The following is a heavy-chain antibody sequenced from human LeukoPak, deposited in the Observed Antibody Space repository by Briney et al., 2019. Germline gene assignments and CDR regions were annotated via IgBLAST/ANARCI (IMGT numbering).Heavy chain of an antibody. D-gene: IGHD4-17*01. CDR2: ISAYNGNT. J-gene: IGHJ6*03. CDR3: ARGEYGDWNRYYYYYMDV. V-gene: IGHV1-18*04. CDR1: GGTFSSYA. Sequence: ASVKVSCKASGGTFSSYAISWVRQAPGQGLEWMGWISAYNGNTNYAQKLQGRVTMTTDTSTSTAYMELRSLRSDDTAVYYCARGEYGDWNRYYYYYMDVWGKGTTVTVSS.